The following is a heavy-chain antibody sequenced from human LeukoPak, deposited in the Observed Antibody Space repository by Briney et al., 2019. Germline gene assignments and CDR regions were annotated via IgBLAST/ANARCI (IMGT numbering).Heavy chain of an antibody. CDR2: IIPILGIA. CDR3: ARGWKYSGYDFFDY. CDR1: GGTFSSYT. Sequence: ASVKVSCKASGGTFSSYTISWVRQAPGQGLEWMGKIIPILGIANYAQKFQGRVTITADKSTSTAYMELSSLRSEDTAVYYCARGWKYSGYDFFDYWGQGTLVTVSS. J-gene: IGHJ4*02. D-gene: IGHD5-12*01. V-gene: IGHV1-69*02.